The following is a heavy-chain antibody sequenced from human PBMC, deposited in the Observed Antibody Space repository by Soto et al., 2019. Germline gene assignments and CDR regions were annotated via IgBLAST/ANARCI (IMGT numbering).Heavy chain of an antibody. V-gene: IGHV1-69*12. CDR2: IIPNFGTA. J-gene: IGHJ6*02. Sequence: QVQLVQSGAEVKKPGSSVKVSCKASGGTFSSYAISWVRQAPGQGLEWMGGIIPNFGTADYAQKFQGRVTITADESTSTAYMELSRLRSEDTAVYYCALHYGSGSNYYYYGMDVWGQGTTVTVSS. CDR1: GGTFSSYA. CDR3: ALHYGSGSNYYYYGMDV. D-gene: IGHD3-10*01.